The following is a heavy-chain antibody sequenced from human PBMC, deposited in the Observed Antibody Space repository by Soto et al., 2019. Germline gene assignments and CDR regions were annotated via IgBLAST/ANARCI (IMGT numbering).Heavy chain of an antibody. J-gene: IGHJ3*02. Sequence: GGSLRLSCAASGFTVSSNYMSWVRQAPGKGLEWVSVIYSGGSTYYAESVKGRFTISRDNSKNTLYLQMNSLRAEDTAVYYCARDPLRTTVDAFDIWGQGTMVTVSS. CDR2: IYSGGST. CDR1: GFTVSSNY. CDR3: ARDPLRTTVDAFDI. V-gene: IGHV3-53*01. D-gene: IGHD4-17*01.